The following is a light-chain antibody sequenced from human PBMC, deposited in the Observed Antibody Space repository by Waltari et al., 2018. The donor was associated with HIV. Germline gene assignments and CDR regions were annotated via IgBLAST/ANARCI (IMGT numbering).Light chain of an antibody. J-gene: IGLJ2*01. CDR1: RLDIGASKY. V-gene: IGLV2-14*01. CDR2: EFT. Sequence: QSALTQPASVSASPGQSITISGTGSRLDIGASKYISWYQQHPGKAPRLIIYEFTKRPSSVSNRFSGSKSANTASLTIFGLQTEDEADYYCSSFVTSTLELTFGGGTKLTVL. CDR3: SSFVTSTLELT.